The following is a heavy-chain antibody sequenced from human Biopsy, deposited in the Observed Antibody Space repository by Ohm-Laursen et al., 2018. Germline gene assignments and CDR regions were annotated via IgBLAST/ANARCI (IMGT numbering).Heavy chain of an antibody. V-gene: IGHV3-74*01. CDR3: AKDLHNYGMDV. CDR1: GFTFSSYW. J-gene: IGHJ6*02. CDR2: INKDGSTL. Sequence: SLRLSCAASGFTFSSYWMNWARQVPGKGLVWVATINKDGSTLRYVDSVRGRFTISRDNAKNTLHLQMNSLRADDTAIYYCAKDLHNYGMDVWGQGTTVTVSS.